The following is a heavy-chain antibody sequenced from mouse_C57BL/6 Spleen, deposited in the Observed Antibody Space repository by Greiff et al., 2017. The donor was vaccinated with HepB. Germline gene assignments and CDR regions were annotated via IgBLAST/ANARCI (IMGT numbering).Heavy chain of an antibody. CDR1: GYTFTDYE. D-gene: IGHD1-1*01. V-gene: IGHV1-15*01. Sequence: QVQLQQSGAELVRPGASVTLSCKASGYTFTDYEMHWVKQTPVHGLEWIGAIDPETGGTAYNQKFKGKAILTADKSSSTAYMELRSLTSEDSAVYYCTRGGGYGSFVYWYFDVWGTGTTVTVSS. J-gene: IGHJ1*03. CDR2: IDPETGGT. CDR3: TRGGGYGSFVYWYFDV.